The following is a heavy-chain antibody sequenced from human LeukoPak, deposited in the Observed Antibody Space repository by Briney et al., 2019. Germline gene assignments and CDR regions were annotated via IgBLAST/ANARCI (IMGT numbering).Heavy chain of an antibody. V-gene: IGHV1-2*06. CDR3: AGRQSKLELLKD. D-gene: IGHD1-7*01. Sequence: ASVKVSCKASGYTFTGYYMHWVRQAPGQGLEWMGRINPNSGGTNYAQKFQGRVTMTRDTSISTAYMELSSLRSEDTAVYYCAGRQSKLELLKDWGQGTLVTVSS. J-gene: IGHJ4*02. CDR2: INPNSGGT. CDR1: GYTFTGYY.